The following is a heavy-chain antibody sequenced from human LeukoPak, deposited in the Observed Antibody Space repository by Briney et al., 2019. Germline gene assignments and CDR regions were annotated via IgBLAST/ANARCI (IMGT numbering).Heavy chain of an antibody. V-gene: IGHV4-30-2*01. Sequence: SQTLSLTCTVSGGSISSGGYYWSWIRQPPGKGLEWIGYIFHTGGTYYKPSLKSRVSISLDRSKNQFSLKLRSVTAADTAVYYCARDSLSMGQGYWGQGTLVTVSS. J-gene: IGHJ4*02. CDR3: ARDSLSMGQGY. CDR2: IFHTGGT. CDR1: GGSISSGGYY. D-gene: IGHD3-10*01.